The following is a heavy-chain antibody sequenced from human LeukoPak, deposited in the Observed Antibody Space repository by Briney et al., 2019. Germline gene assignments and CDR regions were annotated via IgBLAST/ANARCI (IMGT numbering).Heavy chain of an antibody. CDR2: ISWDGGST. V-gene: IGHV3-43*01. D-gene: IGHD2-15*01. CDR1: GFTFDDYI. CDR3: AKARGPLVAAMPFGY. Sequence: GGSLRLSCAASGFTFDDYIMHWVRQAPGKGLEWVSLISWDGGSTYYADSVKGRFTISRDNSKNSLYLQMNSLRTEDTALYYCAKARGPLVAAMPFGYWGQRTLVTVSS. J-gene: IGHJ4*02.